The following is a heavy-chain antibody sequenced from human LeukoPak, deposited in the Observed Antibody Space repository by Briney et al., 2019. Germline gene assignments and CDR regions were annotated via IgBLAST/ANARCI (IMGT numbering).Heavy chain of an antibody. D-gene: IGHD6-13*01. CDR3: ARDIKDGLSSHYFDY. V-gene: IGHV3-7*01. CDR2: IKQDGSEK. CDR1: GFTFSSYW. Sequence: QPGGSLRLSCAASGFTFSSYWMSWVHQAPGKGLEWVANIKQDGSEKYYVDSVKGRFTISRDNAKNSLYLQMNSLRAEDTAVYYCARDIKDGLSSHYFDYWGQGTLVTVSS. J-gene: IGHJ4*02.